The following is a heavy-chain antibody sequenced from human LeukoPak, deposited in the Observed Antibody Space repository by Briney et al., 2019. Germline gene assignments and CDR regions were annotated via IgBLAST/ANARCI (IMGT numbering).Heavy chain of an antibody. V-gene: IGHV3-23*01. D-gene: IGHD6-19*01. CDR3: AKCIAVAGRSPDY. Sequence: PGGSLRLSYAASGFTFSSYAMSWVRQAPGKGLEWVSGISGSGGSTYYADAVKGRFTISRDNSKNTLYLQMNSLRAEDTAVYYCAKCIAVAGRSPDYWGQGTLVTVSS. CDR2: ISGSGGST. CDR1: GFTFSSYA. J-gene: IGHJ4*02.